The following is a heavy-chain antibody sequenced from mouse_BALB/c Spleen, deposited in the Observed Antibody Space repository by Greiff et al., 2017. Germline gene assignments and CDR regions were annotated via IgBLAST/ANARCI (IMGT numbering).Heavy chain of an antibody. CDR1: GFTFSSYA. V-gene: IGHV5-9-4*01. CDR2: ISSGGSYT. CDR3: ARELLRLRAMDY. J-gene: IGHJ4*01. Sequence: EVQLVESGGGLVKPGGSLKLSCAASGFTFSSYAMSWVRQSPEKRLEWVAEISSGGSYTYYPDTVTGRFTISRDNAKNTLYLEMSSLRSEDTAMYYCARELLRLRAMDYWGQGTSVTVSS. D-gene: IGHD1-2*01.